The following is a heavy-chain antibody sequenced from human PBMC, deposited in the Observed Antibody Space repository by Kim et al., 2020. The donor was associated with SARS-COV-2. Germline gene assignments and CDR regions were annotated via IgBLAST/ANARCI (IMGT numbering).Heavy chain of an antibody. Sequence: GGCLRLSCAASGFTFSSYSMNWVRQAPGKGLEWVSSISSSSSYIYYADSVKGRFTISRDNAKNSLYLQMNSLRAEDTAVYYCARDFYGDEYYYYGMDVWGQGTTVTVSS. CDR3: ARDFYGDEYYYYGMDV. V-gene: IGHV3-21*01. CDR2: ISSSSSYI. D-gene: IGHD4-17*01. CDR1: GFTFSSYS. J-gene: IGHJ6*02.